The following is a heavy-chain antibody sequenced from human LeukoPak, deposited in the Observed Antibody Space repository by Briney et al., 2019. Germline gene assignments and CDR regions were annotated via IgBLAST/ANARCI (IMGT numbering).Heavy chain of an antibody. CDR1: GYTFTSYY. J-gene: IGHJ4*02. V-gene: IGHV1-2*02. CDR3: ARDHVRGVAARVLDY. D-gene: IGHD2-15*01. Sequence: ASVKVSCKASGYTFTSYYMHWVRQAPGQGLEWMGWINPNSGGTNYAQKFQGRVTMTRDTSISTAYMELSRLRSDDTAVYYCARDHVRGVAARVLDYWGQGTLVTVSS. CDR2: INPNSGGT.